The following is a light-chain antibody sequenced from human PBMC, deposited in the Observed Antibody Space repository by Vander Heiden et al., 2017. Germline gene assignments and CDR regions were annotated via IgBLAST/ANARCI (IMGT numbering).Light chain of an antibody. Sequence: EIVLTQSPGTLSLSPGDISTLSCRASQSVSSSYLAWYQQKPGQAPRLLIYGASSRATGIPDRFSGSGSGTDFTLTISRLEPEDFAVYYCQQDGSSPRTFGQGTKVEIK. J-gene: IGKJ1*01. V-gene: IGKV3-20*01. CDR1: QSVSSSY. CDR2: GAS. CDR3: QQDGSSPRT.